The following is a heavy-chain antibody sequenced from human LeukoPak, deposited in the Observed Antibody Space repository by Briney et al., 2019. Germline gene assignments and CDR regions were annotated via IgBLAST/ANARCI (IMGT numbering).Heavy chain of an antibody. CDR1: GYTFTSYG. J-gene: IGHJ4*02. CDR3: ARLYDYYDSSGYYYWFDY. CDR2: ISAYNGNT. D-gene: IGHD3-22*01. V-gene: IGHV1-18*01. Sequence: GASVKVSCKASGYTFTSYGISWVRQAPGQGLEWMGWISAYNGNTNYAQKLQGRVTMTTDTSTSTAYMELRSLRSDDTAVYYCARLYDYYDSSGYYYWFDYWGQGTLVTVSS.